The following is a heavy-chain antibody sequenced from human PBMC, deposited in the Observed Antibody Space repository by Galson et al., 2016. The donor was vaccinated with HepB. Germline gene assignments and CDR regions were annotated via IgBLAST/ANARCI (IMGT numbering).Heavy chain of an antibody. CDR2: INPNSGGT. V-gene: IGHV1-2*02. CDR3: ARLGDPNFNPQAATFATHFFDY. Sequence: SVKVSCKASGYTFTGYYMHWVRQAPGQGLEWMGRINPNSGGTKYAQKFQGRVTMTRDTSISTAYMELSGLRFDDTAMYYCARLGDPNFNPQAATFATHFFDYWGQGTLVTVSS. D-gene: IGHD3-10*01. J-gene: IGHJ4*02. CDR1: GYTFTGYY.